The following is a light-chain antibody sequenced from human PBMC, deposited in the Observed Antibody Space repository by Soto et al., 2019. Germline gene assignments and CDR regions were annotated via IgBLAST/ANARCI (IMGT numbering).Light chain of an antibody. J-gene: IGLJ1*01. CDR1: SSDVGSYDL. CDR3: CSYAGSSTYYV. Sequence: QSVLTQPASVSGSPGQSITISCTGTSSDVGSYDLVSWFQQHPGKAPKLMIYEGSKRPSGVSSRFSGSRSGNTASLTISGLQAEDDADYYCCSYAGSSTYYVFGAGTKVTVL. V-gene: IGLV2-23*01. CDR2: EGS.